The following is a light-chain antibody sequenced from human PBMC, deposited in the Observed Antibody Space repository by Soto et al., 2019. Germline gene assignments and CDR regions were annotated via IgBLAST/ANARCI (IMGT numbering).Light chain of an antibody. CDR2: DAS. CDR3: QQYNSYPGT. V-gene: IGKV1-5*01. J-gene: IGKJ2*01. Sequence: DIQMTQSPSTLSESVGDRVTITCRASQSISSWLAWYQQKPGKAPQLLIYDASSLESWVPSRFSGSGSGTEFTLHISSLHPDDFATDYCQQYNSYPGTFGQGTKLEIK. CDR1: QSISSW.